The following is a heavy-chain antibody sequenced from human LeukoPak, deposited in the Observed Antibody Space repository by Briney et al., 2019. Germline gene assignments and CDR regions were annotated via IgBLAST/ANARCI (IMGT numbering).Heavy chain of an antibody. J-gene: IGHJ4*02. V-gene: IGHV3-7*01. CDR1: GFTFWNYW. CDR2: IKKDGGDI. D-gene: IGHD3-22*01. CDR3: ARAVTPDYDSGVCFDY. Sequence: GGSLRLSCAASGFTFWNYWMSWVRQAPGKGLEWVANIKKDGGDIKYVDSVKGRFTISRDNAKNSLYLQMNSLRAEDTAVYYCARAVTPDYDSGVCFDYWGQGALVTVAS.